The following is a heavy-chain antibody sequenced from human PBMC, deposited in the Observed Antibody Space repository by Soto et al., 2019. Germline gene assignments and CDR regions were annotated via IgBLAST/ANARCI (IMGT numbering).Heavy chain of an antibody. J-gene: IGHJ1*01. CDR2: IIYSSGCT. V-gene: IGHV3-21*01. D-gene: IGHD2-2*01. CDR3: ARDLYCTGTTCPEYFQH. CDR1: GFTFSSYS. Sequence: PGGSLRLSCAASGFTFSSYSMNWVRQAPGKGLEWVASIIYSSGCTYYADSVKGRFTISRDNSKNTLYLQMNSLRAEDTAVYYCARDLYCTGTTCPEYFQHWGQGTLVTAPQ.